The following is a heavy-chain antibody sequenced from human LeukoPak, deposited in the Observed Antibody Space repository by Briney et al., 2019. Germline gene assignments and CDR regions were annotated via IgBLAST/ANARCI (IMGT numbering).Heavy chain of an antibody. CDR2: ISSSSSTI. D-gene: IGHD3-3*01. CDR1: GFTFSSYS. CDR3: ARDPDDLAPTEYYFDY. Sequence: GGSLRLSCAASGFTFSSYSMNWVRQAPGKGLEWVSYISSSSSTIYYADSVKGRFTISRDNAKNSLYLQMNSLRAEDTAVYYCARDPDDLAPTEYYFDYWGQGTLVTVSS. J-gene: IGHJ4*02. V-gene: IGHV3-48*01.